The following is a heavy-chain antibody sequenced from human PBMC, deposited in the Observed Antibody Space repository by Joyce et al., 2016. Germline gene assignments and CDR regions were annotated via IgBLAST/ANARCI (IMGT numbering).Heavy chain of an antibody. CDR1: GFSLTTTGMT. Sequence: QVTLRESGPALVKPTQTLTLTCTFSGFSLTTTGMTVSWLRQRPGKALEWLALIDWHDDKYYITSLKTRLTISKDTSKNQVVLVMTNMDPVDTATYYCARILSPHNAYYYGMDVWGQGTTVTVSS. CDR2: IDWHDDK. V-gene: IGHV2-70*01. D-gene: IGHD1-1*01. CDR3: ARILSPHNAYYYGMDV. J-gene: IGHJ6*01.